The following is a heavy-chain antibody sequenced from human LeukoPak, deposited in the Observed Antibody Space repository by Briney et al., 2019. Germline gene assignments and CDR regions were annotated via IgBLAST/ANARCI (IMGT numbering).Heavy chain of an antibody. J-gene: IGHJ4*02. CDR3: ARVSATVPTH. Sequence: ASVKVSCKASGYTFTGYYMPWVRQAPGQGLEWMGCINPNSGGAKYAQKFQGRVTMTRDTSINTAYMELSRLKSDDTAIYYCARVSATVPTHWGQGTLLTVSS. CDR2: INPNSGGA. V-gene: IGHV1-2*02. D-gene: IGHD4-17*01. CDR1: GYTFTGYY.